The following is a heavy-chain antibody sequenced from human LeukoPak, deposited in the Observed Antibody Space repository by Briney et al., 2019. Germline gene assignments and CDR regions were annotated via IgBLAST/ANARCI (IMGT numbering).Heavy chain of an antibody. CDR3: ASRTTVTTDFDY. J-gene: IGHJ4*02. Sequence: PGGSLRLSCVASGFTFGKYWMSWVRQPPGKGLEWIGEINHSGSTNYNPSLKSRVTISVDTSKNQLSLKLSSVTAADTAVYYCASRTTVTTDFDYWGQGTLVTVSS. CDR1: GFTFGKYW. CDR2: INHSGST. D-gene: IGHD4-17*01. V-gene: IGHV4-34*01.